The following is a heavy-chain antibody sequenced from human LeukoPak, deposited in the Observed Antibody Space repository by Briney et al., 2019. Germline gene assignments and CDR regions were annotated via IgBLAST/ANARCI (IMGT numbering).Heavy chain of an antibody. V-gene: IGHV3-21*01. D-gene: IGHD3-22*01. CDR1: GYTFSSYS. CDR2: ISVGSNYI. J-gene: IGHJ4*02. CDR3: ARLRRNSDRSGYYYYYY. Sequence: GGSLRLSCAASGYTFSSYSINWVRQAPGKGLEWVSSISVGSNYIYYADSVRGRFSISRDDARNSLYLQMDSLRGDDTAVYYCARLRRNSDRSGYYYYYYWGQGTLVTVSS.